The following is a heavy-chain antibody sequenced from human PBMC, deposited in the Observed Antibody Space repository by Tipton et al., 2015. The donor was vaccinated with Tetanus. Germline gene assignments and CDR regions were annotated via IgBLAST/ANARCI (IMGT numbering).Heavy chain of an antibody. Sequence: VQLVQSGAEMKKPGESLKISCKASGHNSRSYWVNWVRQMPGKGLEWMGIISPGDSDATCNPSFQGQVTISADKSISTAYLQWTSLKPSDTAIYFCARLPKHYSASGSTWGQGTLVTVSS. J-gene: IGHJ5*02. CDR2: ISPGDSDA. CDR1: GHNSRSYW. CDR3: ARLPKHYSASGST. D-gene: IGHD3-10*01. V-gene: IGHV5-51*01.